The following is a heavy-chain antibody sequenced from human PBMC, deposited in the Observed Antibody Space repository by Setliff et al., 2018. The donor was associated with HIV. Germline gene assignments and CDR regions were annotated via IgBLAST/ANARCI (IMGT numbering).Heavy chain of an antibody. V-gene: IGHV4-59*10. CDR2: IYTTGRT. J-gene: IGHJ4*02. D-gene: IGHD1-26*01. CDR3: AAATTLDY. CDR1: GGSFSGSY. Sequence: SETLSLTCAVYGGSFSGSYWNWIRQPAGKGLEWIGHIYTTGRTNYNPSLKSRVTISLDTSKNQFFLRLSSVTAADTAVYYCAAATTLDYWGQGTLVTVSS.